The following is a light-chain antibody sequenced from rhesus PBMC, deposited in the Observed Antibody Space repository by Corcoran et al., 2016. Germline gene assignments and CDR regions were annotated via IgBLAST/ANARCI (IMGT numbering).Light chain of an antibody. J-gene: IGKJ1*01. V-gene: IGKV1-25*01. CDR1: QGISKY. CDR3: QQHETYPPA. CDR2: DAS. Sequence: DIQMTQSPSSLSASVGDTVTITCQASQGISKYLAWYQQKPGKAPKFLIYDASTVQSGVPSRFSGNGSGTEFSLTISSLQPEDFATYYCQQHETYPPAFGQGTKVEIK.